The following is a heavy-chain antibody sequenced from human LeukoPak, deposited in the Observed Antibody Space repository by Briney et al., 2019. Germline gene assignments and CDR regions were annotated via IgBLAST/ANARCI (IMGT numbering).Heavy chain of an antibody. D-gene: IGHD3-3*01. CDR2: ISSSSSYI. CDR1: GFTFSSYS. J-gene: IGHJ4*02. Sequence: GGSLRLSCAASGFTFSSYSMNWVRQAPGKGVEWVSSISSSSSYIYYADSVKGRFTISRDNAKNSLYLQMNSLRAEDTAVYYCARKLNFWSGYAVSDYWGQGTLVTVSS. CDR3: ARKLNFWSGYAVSDY. V-gene: IGHV3-21*01.